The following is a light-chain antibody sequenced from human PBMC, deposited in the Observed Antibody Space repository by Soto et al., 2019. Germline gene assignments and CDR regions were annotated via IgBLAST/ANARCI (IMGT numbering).Light chain of an antibody. CDR3: QQYSRSPFT. CDR1: QSVSSTY. CDR2: DVS. Sequence: EIVLTQSPGTLSLSPGEKATLSCRASQSVSSTYLAWYQQKPGQAPRLLIYDVSSRATGMPDRFSGSGSGTDFTLTISRLEPEDFAVYYCQQYSRSPFTFGPGTKVDIK. J-gene: IGKJ3*01. V-gene: IGKV3-20*01.